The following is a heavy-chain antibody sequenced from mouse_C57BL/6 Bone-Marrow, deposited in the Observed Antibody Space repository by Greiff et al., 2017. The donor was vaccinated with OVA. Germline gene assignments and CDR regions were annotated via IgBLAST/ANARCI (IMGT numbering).Heavy chain of an antibody. CDR1: GFSLTSYA. CDR3: ARTLPTTVVPYFDY. CDR2: IWTGGGT. J-gene: IGHJ2*01. Sequence: QVQLQQSGPGLVAPSQSLSITCTVSGFSLTSYAISWVRQPPGKGLEWLGVIWTGGGTNYNSALKSRLSISKDNSKSQVFLKMNSLQTDDTARYYCARTLPTTVVPYFDYWGQGTTLTVSS. V-gene: IGHV2-9-1*01. D-gene: IGHD1-1*01.